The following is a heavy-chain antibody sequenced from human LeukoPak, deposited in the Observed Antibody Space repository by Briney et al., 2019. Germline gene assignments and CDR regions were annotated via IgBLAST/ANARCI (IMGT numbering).Heavy chain of an antibody. CDR2: TYHSGST. Sequence: SETLSLTCAVYGGSFSGYYWSWIRQSPGKGLEWIGETYHSGSTNYNPSLKSRVTISGDTSKNQFSLRLSSVTAADTAVYYCARASYSYDINGWVPFDYWGQGTLVTVSS. V-gene: IGHV4-34*01. D-gene: IGHD3-22*01. J-gene: IGHJ4*02. CDR3: ARASYSYDINGWVPFDY. CDR1: GGSFSGYY.